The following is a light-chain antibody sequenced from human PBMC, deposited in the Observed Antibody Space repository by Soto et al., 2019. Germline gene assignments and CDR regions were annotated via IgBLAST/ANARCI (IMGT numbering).Light chain of an antibody. J-gene: IGKJ1*01. V-gene: IGKV3-20*01. CDR2: GAS. CDR1: QSVSSSY. CDR3: QQYGSSPVT. Sequence: EVVLTQSPGTLSLSPGERATLSCRASQSVSSSYLAWYQQKPGLAPRLLIYGASSRATGIPDRFSGSGSGTDSTLTISRLEPEDFAVYYCQQYGSSPVTVGQGTKVDSK.